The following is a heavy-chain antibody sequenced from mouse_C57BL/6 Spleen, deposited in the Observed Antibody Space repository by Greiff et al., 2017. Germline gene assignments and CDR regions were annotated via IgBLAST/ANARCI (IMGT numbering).Heavy chain of an antibody. V-gene: IGHV5-9*01. CDR2: ISGGGGNT. J-gene: IGHJ4*01. CDR3: ARRRGWLLSDAMDY. CDR1: GFTFSSYT. D-gene: IGHD2-3*01. Sequence: EVKLVESGGGLVKPGGSLKLSCAASGFTFSSYTMSWVRQTPEKRLEWVATISGGGGNTYYPDSVKGRFTISRDNAKNTLYLQMSSLRSEDTALYYCARRRGWLLSDAMDYWGQGTSVTVSS.